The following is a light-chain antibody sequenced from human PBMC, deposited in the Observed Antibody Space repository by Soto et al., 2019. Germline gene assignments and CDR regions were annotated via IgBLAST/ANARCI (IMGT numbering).Light chain of an antibody. V-gene: IGLV2-14*01. J-gene: IGLJ1*01. CDR3: LSFTPTSTHV. Sequence: QSAVTQPASLSGSPGQSITISCTGTSSDIGAYDYVSWFQQHPGKAPKLMISEVNNRPSGVSNRFSGSKSGNTAYLTISGIQVEAEAEYFCLSFTPTSTHVLREGTKDTVL. CDR1: SSDIGAYDY. CDR2: EVN.